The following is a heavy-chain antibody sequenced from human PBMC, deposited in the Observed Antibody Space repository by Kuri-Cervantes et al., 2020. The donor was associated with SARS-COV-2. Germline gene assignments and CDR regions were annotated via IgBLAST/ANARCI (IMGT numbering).Heavy chain of an antibody. CDR1: GFTFSSYS. D-gene: IGHD5-18*01. CDR3: AREDSYGYGDY. V-gene: IGHV3-21*01. Sequence: ETLSLTCAASGFTFSSYSMNWVRQAPGKGLEWVSSISSSSSYIYYADSVKGRFTISRDNAKSSLYLQMNSLRAEDTAVYYCAREDSYGYGDYWGQGTLVTVSS. CDR2: ISSSSSYI. J-gene: IGHJ4*02.